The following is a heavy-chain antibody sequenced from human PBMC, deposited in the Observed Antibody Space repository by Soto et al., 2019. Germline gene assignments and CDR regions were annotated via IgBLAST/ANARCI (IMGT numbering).Heavy chain of an antibody. V-gene: IGHV3-9*01. D-gene: IGHD2-21*01. CDR2: ISWNSGSI. J-gene: IGHJ4*02. CDR3: AKDRGGGGYGY. CDR1: GFTFDDYA. Sequence: VQLVESGGGLVQPGRSLRLSCAASGFTFDDYAMHWVRQAPGKGLEWVSGISWNSGSIGYADSVKGRFTISRDNAKNSLYLQMNSLRAEDTALYYCAKDRGGGGYGYWGQGTLVTVSS.